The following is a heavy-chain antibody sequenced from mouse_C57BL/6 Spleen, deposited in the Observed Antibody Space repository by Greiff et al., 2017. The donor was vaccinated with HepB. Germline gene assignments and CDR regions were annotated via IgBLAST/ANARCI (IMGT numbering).Heavy chain of an antibody. D-gene: IGHD2-4*01. Sequence: VQLQQSGAELARPGASVKLSCKASGYTFTSYGISWVKQRTGQGLEWIGEIYPRSGNTYYNEKFKGKATLTADKSSSTAYMELRSLTSEDSAVYFCAKSYDYDQGNYFDYWGQGTTLTVSS. V-gene: IGHV1-81*01. J-gene: IGHJ2*01. CDR3: AKSYDYDQGNYFDY. CDR1: GYTFTSYG. CDR2: IYPRSGNT.